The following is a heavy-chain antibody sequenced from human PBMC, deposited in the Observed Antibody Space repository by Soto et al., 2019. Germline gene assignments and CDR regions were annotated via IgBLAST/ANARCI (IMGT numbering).Heavy chain of an antibody. Sequence: EVQLLESGGGLVQPGGSLRLSCAASGFTFSSYAMSWVRQAPGKGLEWVSAISGSGGSTYYADSVKGRFTISRDNSKNTLYLQMNSLRAEDTAVYYCAKDRSDGGVSSGRYESGIHHYWGQGTLVTVSS. CDR2: ISGSGGST. D-gene: IGHD6-19*01. CDR1: GFTFSSYA. CDR3: AKDRSDGGVSSGRYESGIHHY. J-gene: IGHJ4*02. V-gene: IGHV3-23*01.